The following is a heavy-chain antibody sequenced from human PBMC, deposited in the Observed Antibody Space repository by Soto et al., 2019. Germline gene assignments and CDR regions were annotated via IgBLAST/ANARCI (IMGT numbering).Heavy chain of an antibody. CDR3: ARIGRRVTIFGVVIITYYFDY. CDR2: MNPNSGNT. Sequence: ASVKVSCKASGYTFTSYDINWVRQATGQGLEWMGWMNPNSGNTGYAQKFQGGVTMTRNTSISTAYMELSSLRSEDTAVYYCARIGRRVTIFGVVIITYYFDYWGQGTLVTVSS. J-gene: IGHJ4*02. D-gene: IGHD3-3*01. CDR1: GYTFTSYD. V-gene: IGHV1-8*01.